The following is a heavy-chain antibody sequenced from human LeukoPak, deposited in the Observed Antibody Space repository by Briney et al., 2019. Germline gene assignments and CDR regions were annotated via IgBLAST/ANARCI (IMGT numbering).Heavy chain of an antibody. D-gene: IGHD1-26*01. Sequence: GGSLRLSCAASGFTFSSYAMSWVRQAPGKGLEWVSGISGSGDTYYADSVKGRFTISRDNSKNTLYLQMNSLRAEDTAVYYCARAGSIRFDYWGQGTLVTVSS. CDR3: ARAGSIRFDY. CDR1: GFTFSSYA. V-gene: IGHV3-23*01. J-gene: IGHJ4*02. CDR2: ISGSGDT.